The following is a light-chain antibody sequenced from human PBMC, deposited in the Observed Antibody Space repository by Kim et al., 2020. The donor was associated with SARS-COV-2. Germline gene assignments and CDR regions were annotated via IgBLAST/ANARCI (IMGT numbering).Light chain of an antibody. J-gene: IGLJ2*01. CDR3: NSRDNSGDHVV. V-gene: IGLV3-19*01. CDR1: SLRTFY. CDR2: GKN. Sequence: ALGQTVRITCQGDSLRTFYASWYQQKPGQAPILVIYGKNTRPPGIPDRFSGSSSGNTASLTVTGAQAVDEADYYCNSRDNSGDHVVFGGGTQLTVL.